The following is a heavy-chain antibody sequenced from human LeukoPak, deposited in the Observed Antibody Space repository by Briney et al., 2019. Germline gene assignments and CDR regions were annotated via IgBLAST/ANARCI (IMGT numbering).Heavy chain of an antibody. J-gene: IGHJ4*02. CDR1: GGTFSSYA. Sequence: SVKVSCKASGGTFSSYAISWVRQAPGQGLEWMGRIIPILGIANYAQKFQGRVTITADKSTSTTYMELSSLRSEDTAVYYCARDRGYDSSGYSPTGPLFDYWGQGTLVTVSS. CDR3: ARDRGYDSSGYSPTGPLFDY. CDR2: IIPILGIA. D-gene: IGHD3-22*01. V-gene: IGHV1-69*04.